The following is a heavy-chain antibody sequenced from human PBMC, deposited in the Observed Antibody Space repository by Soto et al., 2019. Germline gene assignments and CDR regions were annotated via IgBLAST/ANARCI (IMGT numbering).Heavy chain of an antibody. CDR3: ASRIGCSGGSCYSNWFDP. V-gene: IGHV1-69*02. Sequence: QVQLVQSGAEVKKPGSSVKVSCKASGGTFSSYTISWVRQAPGQGLEWMGRIIPILGIANYAQKFQGRVTITADKSTSTAYMELSSLRSEDTAVYYCASRIGCSGGSCYSNWFDPWGQGTLVTVSS. CDR1: GGTFSSYT. D-gene: IGHD2-15*01. J-gene: IGHJ5*02. CDR2: IIPILGIA.